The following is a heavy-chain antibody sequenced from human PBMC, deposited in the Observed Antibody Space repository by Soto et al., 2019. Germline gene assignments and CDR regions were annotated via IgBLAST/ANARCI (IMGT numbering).Heavy chain of an antibody. V-gene: IGHV3-23*04. CDR1: GFTFDDYA. CDR2: ISGSGGST. J-gene: IGHJ4*02. CDR3: AKDRHRGWLQSAPFDY. Sequence: EVQLVESGGGLVQPGRSLRLSCAASGFTFDDYAMHWVRQAPGKGLEWVSAISGSGGSTYYADSVKGRFTISRDNSKNTLYLQMNSLRAEDTAVYYCAKDRHRGWLQSAPFDYWGQGTLVTVSS. D-gene: IGHD5-12*01.